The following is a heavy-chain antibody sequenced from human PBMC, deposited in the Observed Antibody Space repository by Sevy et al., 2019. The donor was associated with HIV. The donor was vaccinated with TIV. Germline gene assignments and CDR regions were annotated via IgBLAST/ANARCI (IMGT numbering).Heavy chain of an antibody. Sequence: GGSLRLSCAGSGFIFSNYWMGWVRQAPGKGLEFLANINKDGSGKYYVDSVKGRFTISRDNAKNSLSLQMNSLRADDTGVYYCTGKQVWGQGTLVTVSS. CDR1: GFIFSNYW. V-gene: IGHV3-7*01. CDR3: TGKQV. J-gene: IGHJ4*02. CDR2: INKDGSGK.